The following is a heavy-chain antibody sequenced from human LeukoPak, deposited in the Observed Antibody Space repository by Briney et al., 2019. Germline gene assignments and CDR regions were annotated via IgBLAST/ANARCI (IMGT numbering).Heavy chain of an antibody. CDR3: ARSSGSRYYYYYMDV. J-gene: IGHJ6*03. CDR1: GGSISSYY. D-gene: IGHD3-22*01. V-gene: IGHV4-4*09. Sequence: SETLSLTCTVSGGSISSYYWSWIRQPPGKGLEWIGYIYTSGSTNYNPSLKSRVTISVDTSKNQFSLKLSSVTAADTAVYYCARSSGSRYYYYYMDVWGKGTTVTVSS. CDR2: IYTSGST.